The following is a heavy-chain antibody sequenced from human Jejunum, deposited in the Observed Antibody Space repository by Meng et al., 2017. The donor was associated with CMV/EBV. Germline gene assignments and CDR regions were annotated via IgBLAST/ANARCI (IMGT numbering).Heavy chain of an antibody. CDR1: DYA. D-gene: IGHD6-13*01. V-gene: IGHV3-9*01. Sequence: DYAMHWVRQAPGKGLEWVSGINWNSDSITYADSVKGRFTISRDNSKNSLYLQMNSLRIEDTAFYYCTKEQKSIGTPGTKFPYYFDSWGQGTLVTVSS. J-gene: IGHJ4*02. CDR3: TKEQKSIGTPGTKFPYYFDS. CDR2: INWNSDSI.